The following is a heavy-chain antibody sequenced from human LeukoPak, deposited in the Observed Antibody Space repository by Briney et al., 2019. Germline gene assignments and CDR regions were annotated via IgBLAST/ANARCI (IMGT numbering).Heavy chain of an antibody. CDR1: GFTFSNYG. Sequence: GGSLRLSCAASGFTFSNYGMHWVRQAPGKGLEWVAVISFDGTNKFYADSVKGRFTISRDNAKNSLYLQMNSLRAEDTALYYCAKDIDYDSSGYRVGLAAFDIWGQGTMVTVSS. D-gene: IGHD3-22*01. V-gene: IGHV3-30*18. CDR2: ISFDGTNK. CDR3: AKDIDYDSSGYRVGLAAFDI. J-gene: IGHJ3*02.